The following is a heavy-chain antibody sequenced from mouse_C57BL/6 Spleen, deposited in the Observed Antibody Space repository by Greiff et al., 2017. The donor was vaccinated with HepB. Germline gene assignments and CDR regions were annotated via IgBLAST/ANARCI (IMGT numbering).Heavy chain of an antibody. CDR3: AGSPYYYAMDY. V-gene: IGHV1-42*01. J-gene: IGHJ4*01. CDR1: GYSFTGYY. CDR2: INPSTGGT. Sequence: VQLQQSGPELVKPGASVKISCKASGYSFTGYYMNWVKQSPEKSLEWIGEINPSTGGTTYNQKFKAKATLTVDKSSSTAYMQLKSLTSEDSAVYYCAGSPYYYAMDYWGQGTSVTVSS.